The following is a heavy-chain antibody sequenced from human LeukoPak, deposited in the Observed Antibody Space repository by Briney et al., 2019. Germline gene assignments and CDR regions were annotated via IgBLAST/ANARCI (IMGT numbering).Heavy chain of an antibody. CDR1: GGYFTSYA. J-gene: IGHJ5*02. D-gene: IGHD2-2*01. CDR3: ARESTVDDWFDP. Sequence: ASVKVSCKASGGYFTSYAINWVRQAPGQGLEWMGGIIPNFRPANYAQKFQGRVTITADESTETAYMELISLTSDDTAVYYCARESTVDDWFDPWGQGTLVIVSS. V-gene: IGHV1-69*13. CDR2: IIPNFRPA.